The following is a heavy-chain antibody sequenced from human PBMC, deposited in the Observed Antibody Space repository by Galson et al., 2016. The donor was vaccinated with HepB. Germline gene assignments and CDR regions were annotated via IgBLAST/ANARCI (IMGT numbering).Heavy chain of an antibody. CDR1: GFAFDSYA. CDR3: ATSTSSVGH. V-gene: IGHV3-23*01. CDR2: ISGSGLST. Sequence: SLRLSCAASGFAFDSYAMTWVRQAPGKGLGWVSAISGSGLSTYYADSVKGRFTISRDSSNNTVSLQMNTLRADDTAVYYCATSTSSVGHWGQGTLVTVSS. D-gene: IGHD6-6*01. J-gene: IGHJ5*02.